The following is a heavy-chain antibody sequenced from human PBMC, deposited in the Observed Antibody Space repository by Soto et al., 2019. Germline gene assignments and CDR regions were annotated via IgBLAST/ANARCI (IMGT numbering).Heavy chain of an antibody. V-gene: IGHV3-15*07. D-gene: IGHD3-22*01. CDR2: IKSKTDGGTT. J-gene: IGHJ4*02. CDR3: TTVPTYYYEPRVVSSSSY. Sequence: EVQLVESGGGLVKPGGSLRLSCAASGFTFSNAWMNWVRQAPGKGLEWVGRIKSKTDGGTTDYAAPVKGRFTISRDDSKNTLYLQMNSLKTEDTAVYYCTTVPTYYYEPRVVSSSSYWGQGTLVTVSS. CDR1: GFTFSNAW.